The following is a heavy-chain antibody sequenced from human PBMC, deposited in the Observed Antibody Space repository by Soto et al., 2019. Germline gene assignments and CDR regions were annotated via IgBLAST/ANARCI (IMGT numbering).Heavy chain of an antibody. J-gene: IGHJ5*02. CDR2: INAGNGNT. D-gene: IGHD3-10*01. Sequence: VKVSCKASGYTFTSYAMHWVRQAPGQRLEWMGWINAGNGNTKYSQKFQGRVTITRDTSASTAYMELSSLRSEDTAVYYCARNRLWFGELLDWFDPWGQGTLVTVSS. V-gene: IGHV1-3*01. CDR1: GYTFTSYA. CDR3: ARNRLWFGELLDWFDP.